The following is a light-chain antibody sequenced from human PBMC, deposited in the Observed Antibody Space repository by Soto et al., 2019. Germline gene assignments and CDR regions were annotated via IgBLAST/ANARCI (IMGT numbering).Light chain of an antibody. J-gene: IGKJ1*01. CDR1: QSISSW. V-gene: IGKV1-5*01. Sequence: DIQMTQSPSTLSSSVGDIFTITCRASQSISSWLAWYQQKPGKAPKLLIYDASTLESGVPSRFSGSGSETEFTLTISRLQPDDFATYYCQHYNSYSEAFGQGTKVDIK. CDR2: DAS. CDR3: QHYNSYSEA.